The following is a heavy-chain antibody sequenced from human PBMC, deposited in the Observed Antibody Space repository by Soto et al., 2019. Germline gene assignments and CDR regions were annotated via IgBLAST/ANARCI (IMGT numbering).Heavy chain of an antibody. CDR2: INGDGSTT. J-gene: IGHJ4*02. CDR3: ASPRYDGSGTPFDH. V-gene: IGHV3-74*01. Sequence: EVQLVESGGALVQPGGSLRLSCAASGFTFSSYWMHWVRQAPGKGLVWVSRINGDGSTTTYADSVKGRFIISRDNAKNMLYLQKNSLTAEDTAVYYGASPRYDGSGTPFDHWGQGTLVTVSS. D-gene: IGHD3-22*01. CDR1: GFTFSSYW.